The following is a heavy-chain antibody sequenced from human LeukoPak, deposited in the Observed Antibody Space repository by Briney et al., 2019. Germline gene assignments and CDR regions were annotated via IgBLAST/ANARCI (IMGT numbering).Heavy chain of an antibody. V-gene: IGHV1-8*01. Sequence: ASVKVSCKASGYTFTDNDINWVRQAPGQGLEWMGWMRPTSGNTEYAQKFQGRVTMTRSTPISTAYMELSSLTSEDTAVYYCARGRVGFDFWGQGTLVTVSS. J-gene: IGHJ4*02. CDR1: GYTFTDND. CDR2: MRPTSGNT. D-gene: IGHD1-26*01. CDR3: ARGRVGFDF.